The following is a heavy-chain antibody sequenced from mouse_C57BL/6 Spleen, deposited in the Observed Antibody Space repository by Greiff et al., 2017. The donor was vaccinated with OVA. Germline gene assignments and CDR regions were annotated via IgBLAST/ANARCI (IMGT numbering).Heavy chain of an antibody. CDR1: GFTFSSYA. V-gene: IGHV5-4*01. CDR2: ISDGGSYT. D-gene: IGHD2-4*01. Sequence: EVHLVESGGGLVKPGGSLKLSCAASGFTFSSYAMSWVRQTPEKRLEWVATISDGGSYTYYPDNVKGRFTISRDNAKNNLYLQMSHLKSEDTAMYYCARPPLYDYDGYYAMDYWGQGTSVTVSS. J-gene: IGHJ4*01. CDR3: ARPPLYDYDGYYAMDY.